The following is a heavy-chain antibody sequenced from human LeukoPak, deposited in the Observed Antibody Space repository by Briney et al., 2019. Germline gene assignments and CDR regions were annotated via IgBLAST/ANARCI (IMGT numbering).Heavy chain of an antibody. V-gene: IGHV4-39*07. CDR1: GGSISSTYYY. CDR2: VYYSGST. J-gene: IGHJ5*02. D-gene: IGHD4-17*01. CDR3: ARGGVTTSWFDP. Sequence: SETLSLTCTVSGGSISSTYYYWGWIRQPPGKGLEWVGSVYYSGSTYYSPSLSSRVTISGDTSKTQFSLKLSSVTAADTAMYYCARGGVTTSWFDPWGQGTLVTVSS.